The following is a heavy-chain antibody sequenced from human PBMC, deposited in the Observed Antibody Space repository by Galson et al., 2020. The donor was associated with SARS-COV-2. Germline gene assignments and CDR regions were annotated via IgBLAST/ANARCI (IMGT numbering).Heavy chain of an antibody. Sequence: EGSLRISCAASGFKFSSYSMNWVRQAPGKGLEWVSYISSSSSTIYYADSVKGRFTISRDNAKNSLYLQMNSLRAEDTSLYYCAGQGESGGYWGQGTLVTVSS. CDR2: ISSSSSTI. V-gene: IGHV3-48*04. J-gene: IGHJ4*02. CDR3: AGQGESGGY. D-gene: IGHD3-16*01. CDR1: GFKFSSYS.